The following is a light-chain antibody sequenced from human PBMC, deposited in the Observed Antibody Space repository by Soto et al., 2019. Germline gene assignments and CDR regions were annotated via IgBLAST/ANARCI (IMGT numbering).Light chain of an antibody. V-gene: IGKV3-11*01. CDR3: QQRSNSWT. Sequence: DIVLTQAPATLSLSPGEKATLSCRASQSVSSYLAWYQQKPGQAPRLLIYDASNRAPGIPARFSGSGSGTDFPLTISSLEPEDFAVYYCQQRSNSWTFGQGPKVDIK. CDR2: DAS. CDR1: QSVSSY. J-gene: IGKJ1*01.